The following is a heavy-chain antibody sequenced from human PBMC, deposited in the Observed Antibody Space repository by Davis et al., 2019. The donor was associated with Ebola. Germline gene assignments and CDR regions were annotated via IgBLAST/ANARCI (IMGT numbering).Heavy chain of an antibody. V-gene: IGHV7-4-1*02. D-gene: IGHD6-13*01. CDR1: GYTFTSYA. Sequence: AASVKVSCKASGYTFTSYAMKWVRQAPGQGLEWMGWINTNTGNPTYAQGFTGRFVFSLDTSVSTAYLQISSLKAEDTAVYYCARVVSSSWYWWFDPWGQGTLVTVSS. J-gene: IGHJ5*02. CDR2: INTNTGNP. CDR3: ARVVSSSWYWWFDP.